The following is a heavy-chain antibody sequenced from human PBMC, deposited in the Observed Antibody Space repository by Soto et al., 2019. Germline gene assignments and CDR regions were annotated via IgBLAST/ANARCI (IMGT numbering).Heavy chain of an antibody. CDR3: AGGNDYAKIGY. V-gene: IGHV4-31*03. D-gene: IGHD4-17*01. J-gene: IGHJ4*02. Sequence: SETLSLTCTVSGGSISSRGYYCSWIRQFPGKGLEWIGYISYSESTDYDPSLKSRVTISADTSKNQFSLKLSSVTAADTAVYYCAGGNDYAKIGYWGQGAQVTVSS. CDR1: GGSISSRGYY. CDR2: ISYSEST.